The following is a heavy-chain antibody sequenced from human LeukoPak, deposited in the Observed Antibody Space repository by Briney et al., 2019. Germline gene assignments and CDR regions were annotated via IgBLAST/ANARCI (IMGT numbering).Heavy chain of an antibody. Sequence: ASVKVSCKASGYTFTSYAMHWVRQAPGQRLEWMGWINAGNGNTKYSQKFQGRVTITRDTSASTAYMELSSLRSEDTAVYYCARVLDYYGSGSYYTTFEYWGQGTLVTVSS. CDR2: INAGNGNT. J-gene: IGHJ4*02. V-gene: IGHV1-3*01. CDR1: GYTFTSYA. D-gene: IGHD3-10*01. CDR3: ARVLDYYGSGSYYTTFEY.